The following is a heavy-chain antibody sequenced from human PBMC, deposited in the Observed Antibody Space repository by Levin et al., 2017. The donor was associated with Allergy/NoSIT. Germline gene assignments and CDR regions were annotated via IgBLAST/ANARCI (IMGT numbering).Heavy chain of an antibody. CDR3: ARGRDAYKLGF. Sequence: SETLSLTCTVSGGSVSSGVYYWGWIRQHPGKGLECIGYIHPSGSTNYNPSLNSRVTMSVDMSKNQLSLKMISVTAADTAVYYCARGRDAYKLGFWGQGTLVTVSS. V-gene: IGHV4-31*03. D-gene: IGHD1-14*01. CDR2: IHPSGST. J-gene: IGHJ4*02. CDR1: GGSVSSGVYY.